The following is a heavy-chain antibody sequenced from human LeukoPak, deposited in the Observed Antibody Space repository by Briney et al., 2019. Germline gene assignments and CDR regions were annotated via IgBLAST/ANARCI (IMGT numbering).Heavy chain of an antibody. CDR2: INHSGST. V-gene: IGHV4-34*01. CDR1: GGSFSGYY. D-gene: IGHD5-12*01. J-gene: IGHJ4*02. Sequence: KPSETLSLTCAVYGGSFSGYYWSWIRQPPGKGLEWIGEINHSGSTNYNPSLKSRVTISVDTSKNQFSLKLSSVTAADTAVYYRARAKRGYSGYDYRFDYWGQGTLVTVSS. CDR3: ARAKRGYSGYDYRFDY.